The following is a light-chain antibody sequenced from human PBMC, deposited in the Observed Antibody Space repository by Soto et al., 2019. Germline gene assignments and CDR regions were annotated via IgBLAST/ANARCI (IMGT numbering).Light chain of an antibody. Sequence: QSVLTQPASVSGSPGQSITISCTGTSSDVGRYNYVSWYQQHPGKAPKLMIYEVSNRPSGVSSRFSASKSGNTASLTISGLQGEDEADYYCSSYGGSNNLIFGGGTKLTVL. J-gene: IGLJ2*01. CDR3: SSYGGSNNLI. CDR1: SSDVGRYNY. V-gene: IGLV2-14*01. CDR2: EVS.